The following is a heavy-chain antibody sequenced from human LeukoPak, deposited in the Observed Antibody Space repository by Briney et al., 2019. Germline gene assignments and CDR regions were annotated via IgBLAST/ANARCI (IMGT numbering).Heavy chain of an antibody. CDR1: GASISSYY. Sequence: KASETPSLTCTVSGASISSYYWSWIRQPPGKGLEWIGYIYYSGSTNYNPALKSRVTISEDTSKNQISLKLSSVTAADTAVYYCARVRGYYDSSGYDYWGQGTLVTVSS. J-gene: IGHJ4*02. CDR2: IYYSGST. V-gene: IGHV4-59*01. CDR3: ARVRGYYDSSGYDY. D-gene: IGHD3-22*01.